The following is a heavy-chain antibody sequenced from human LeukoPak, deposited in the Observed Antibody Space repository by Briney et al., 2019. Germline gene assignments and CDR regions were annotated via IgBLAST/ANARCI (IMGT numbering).Heavy chain of an antibody. CDR2: ISAYNGNT. Sequence: ASVKVSCKASGYTFTSYGISWVRQAPGQGLEWMGWISAYNGNTNYAQKLQGRVTMTTDTSTSTAYMELRSLRSDDTAVYYCARDLRRYELNAWDYWGQGTLVTVSS. J-gene: IGHJ4*02. CDR1: GYTFTSYG. V-gene: IGHV1-18*01. D-gene: IGHD2-2*01. CDR3: ARDLRRYELNAWDY.